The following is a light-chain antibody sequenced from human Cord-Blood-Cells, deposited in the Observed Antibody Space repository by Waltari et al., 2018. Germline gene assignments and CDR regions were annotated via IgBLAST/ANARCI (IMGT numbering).Light chain of an antibody. CDR2: GAS. CDR1: QSVSSSY. Sequence: EIVLTQSPGTLSLSPGERATPPCRASQSVSSSYLAWYQQKPGQAPRLLIYGASSRATGIPDRFSGSGSGTDFTLTISRLEPEDFAVYYCQQYGSSPGLTFGGGTKVEIK. CDR3: QQYGSSPGLT. V-gene: IGKV3-20*01. J-gene: IGKJ4*01.